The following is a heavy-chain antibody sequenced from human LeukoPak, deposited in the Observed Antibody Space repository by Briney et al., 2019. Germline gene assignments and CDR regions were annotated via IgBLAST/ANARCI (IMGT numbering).Heavy chain of an antibody. CDR3: AGGIVGVPYDAFDI. CDR2: ISAYNGNT. Sequence: ASVKVSCKASGYTFTSYGISWVRQAPGQGLECMGWISAYNGNTNYAQKLQGRVTMTTDTSTSTAYMELRSLRSDDTAVYYCAGGIVGVPYDAFDIWGQGTMVTVSS. CDR1: GYTFTSYG. D-gene: IGHD1-26*01. J-gene: IGHJ3*02. V-gene: IGHV1-18*01.